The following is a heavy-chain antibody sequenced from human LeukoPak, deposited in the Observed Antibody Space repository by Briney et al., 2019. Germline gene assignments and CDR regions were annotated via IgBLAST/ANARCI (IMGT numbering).Heavy chain of an antibody. Sequence: ASVKVSCNSSGYTFTSYDVNCVRQATGQGLEWMGWMNPNSGNTGYAQKFQGRVTMTRNTSISTAYMELTRLRSEATAVYYGARDPYSGSYYGYWGPGTLVTVPS. CDR1: GYTFTSYD. CDR2: MNPNSGNT. V-gene: IGHV1-8*01. D-gene: IGHD1-26*01. J-gene: IGHJ4*02. CDR3: ARDPYSGSYYGY.